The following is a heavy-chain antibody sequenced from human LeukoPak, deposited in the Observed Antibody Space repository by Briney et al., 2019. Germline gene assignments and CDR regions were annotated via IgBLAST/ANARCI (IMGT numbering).Heavy chain of an antibody. CDR3: ARDFGFGYDYGDYVTIGSY. D-gene: IGHD4-17*01. V-gene: IGHV3-21*01. Sequence: PGGYPRLSCAASGFTFSSYSMNWVRLAPGKGLEWVSSISSSSSYIYYADSVKGRFTISRDNAKNSLYLQMNSLRAEDTAVYYCARDFGFGYDYGDYVTIGSYWGQGTLVTVSS. CDR1: GFTFSSYS. J-gene: IGHJ4*02. CDR2: ISSSSSYI.